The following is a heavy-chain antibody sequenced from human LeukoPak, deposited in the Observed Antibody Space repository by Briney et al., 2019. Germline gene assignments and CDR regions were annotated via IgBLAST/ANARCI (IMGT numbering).Heavy chain of an antibody. Sequence: ETLSLTCAVYGGSFSGYYWSWIRQPPGKGLEWVANIKEDGTKKHLVDSVKGRFTISRDNTKNLLYLQMNSLRGDDTATYYCVRESRPGGAMGLYHNFDYWGQGTLVAVSS. CDR1: GGSFSGYY. D-gene: IGHD3-16*01. CDR3: VRESRPGGAMGLYHNFDY. J-gene: IGHJ4*02. V-gene: IGHV3-7*01. CDR2: IKEDGTKK.